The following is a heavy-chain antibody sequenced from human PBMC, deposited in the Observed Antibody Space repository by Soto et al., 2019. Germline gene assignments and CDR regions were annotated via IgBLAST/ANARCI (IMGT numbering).Heavy chain of an antibody. CDR2: MHYTGFS. V-gene: IGHV4-59*02. CDR1: GDSVTSNY. Sequence: SETLSLTCAFSGDSVTSNYLTWIRQSPEKGLEWIGYMHYTGFSFYNPSLKSRVAMSVDKSKNEFTLQLTSVTAADTAVYYCASLGNIVVVPAAMSVWGKGTTVTVSS. D-gene: IGHD2-2*01. J-gene: IGHJ6*04. CDR3: ASLGNIVVVPAAMSV.